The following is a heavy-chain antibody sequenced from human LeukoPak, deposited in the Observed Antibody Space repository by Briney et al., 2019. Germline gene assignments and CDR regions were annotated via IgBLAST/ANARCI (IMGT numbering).Heavy chain of an antibody. CDR3: ARDDYGGNSDYYYMDV. V-gene: IGHV3-48*04. J-gene: IGHJ6*03. CDR1: GFTFSSYS. D-gene: IGHD4-23*01. Sequence: PGGSLRLSCAASGFTFSSYSMNWVRQAPGKGLEWVSYISSSSSTIYYADSVKGRFTISRDNAKNSLYLQMSSLRAEDTAVYYCARDDYGGNSDYYYMDVWGKGTTVTVSS. CDR2: ISSSSSTI.